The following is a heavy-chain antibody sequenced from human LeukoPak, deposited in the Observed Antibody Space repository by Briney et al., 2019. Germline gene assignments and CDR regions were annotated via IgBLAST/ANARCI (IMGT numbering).Heavy chain of an antibody. CDR2: IRQDGGVT. Sequence: PGGSLRLSCAASGFTFSSYWMSWVRQAPGKGLEWVASIRQDGGVTHYVDSVKGRFTISRDNAKSSLFLQMNSLRAEDTAVYYCATYAAAVLPYGMDVWGQGTTVTVSS. J-gene: IGHJ6*02. D-gene: IGHD6-13*01. CDR1: GFTFSSYW. V-gene: IGHV3-7*03. CDR3: ATYAAAVLPYGMDV.